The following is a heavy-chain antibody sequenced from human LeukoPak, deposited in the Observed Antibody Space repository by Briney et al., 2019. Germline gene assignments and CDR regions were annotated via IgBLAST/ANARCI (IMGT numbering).Heavy chain of an antibody. V-gene: IGHV3-33*01. CDR2: IWYDGSNK. D-gene: IGHD2-15*01. CDR1: GFTFSSYV. Sequence: GRSLRLSCAATGFTFSSYVMHWVRQAPGKGLEGVAVIWYDGSNKYYADSVKGRFTISRDNSKNTLYLQMNSLRAEDTAVYYCARDQVRDRGPFDYWGQGTLVTVSS. CDR3: ARDQVRDRGPFDY. J-gene: IGHJ4*02.